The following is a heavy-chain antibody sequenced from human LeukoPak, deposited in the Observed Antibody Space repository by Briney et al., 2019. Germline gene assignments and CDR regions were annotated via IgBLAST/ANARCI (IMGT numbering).Heavy chain of an antibody. CDR1: GFTFSNYA. CDR2: IRPSGDNT. D-gene: IGHD6-19*01. Sequence: GGSLRLSCAASGFTFSNYAMSWVRQAPGRGLEWVSSIRPSGDNTYYGDSVKGRFTISRDNSKNAVYLQMNNMRVDDTAVYYCARVAGWHWFDPWGQGTLVTVSS. V-gene: IGHV3-23*01. CDR3: ARVAGWHWFDP. J-gene: IGHJ5*02.